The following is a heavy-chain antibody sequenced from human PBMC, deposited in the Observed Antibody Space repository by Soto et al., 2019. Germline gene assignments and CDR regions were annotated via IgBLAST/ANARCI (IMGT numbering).Heavy chain of an antibody. V-gene: IGHV3-33*01. CDR2: IWYDGSNK. CDR3: ARDRSSGYRGFDY. Sequence: QVQLVESGGGVVQPGRSLRLSCAASGFTFSSYGMHWVRQAPGKGLEWVAVIWYDGSNKYYADSLKGRFTISRDNSKNTLYLQMNSLRVEDTAVYYCARDRSSGYRGFDYWCQGTLVTVSS. J-gene: IGHJ4*02. D-gene: IGHD3-22*01. CDR1: GFTFSSYG.